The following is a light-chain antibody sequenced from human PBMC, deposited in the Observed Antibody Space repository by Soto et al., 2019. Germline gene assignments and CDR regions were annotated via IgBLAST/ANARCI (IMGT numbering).Light chain of an antibody. CDR1: QSVSSSN. V-gene: IGKV3-20*01. CDR3: QQYGNSPPT. CDR2: AAS. J-gene: IGKJ2*01. Sequence: EIVLTQSPGTLSLSPGERATLSCWASQSVSSSNLAWYQQKPGQAPRLLIYAASYRVTGIPDRFSGGGSGTEFTLTISRLEPEDFAVYHCQQYGNSPPTFGQGTKLEIK.